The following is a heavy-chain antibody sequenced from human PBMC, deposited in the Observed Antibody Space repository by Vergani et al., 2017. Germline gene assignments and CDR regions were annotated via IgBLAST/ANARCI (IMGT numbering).Heavy chain of an antibody. Sequence: QVQLVESGGGVVQPGRSLRLSCAASGFTFSSYAMHWVRQAPGKGLEWVAVISYDGSNKYYADSVKGRFTISRDNSKNTLYLQMNSLRAEDTAVYYCAKDGAGYYYYYMDVWGKGTTVIVSS. CDR2: ISYDGSNK. J-gene: IGHJ6*03. V-gene: IGHV3-30-3*02. CDR1: GFTFSSYA. D-gene: IGHD3-16*01. CDR3: AKDGAGYYYYYMDV.